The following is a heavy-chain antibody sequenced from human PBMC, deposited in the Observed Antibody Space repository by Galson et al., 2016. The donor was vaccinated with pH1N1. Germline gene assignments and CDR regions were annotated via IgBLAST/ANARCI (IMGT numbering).Heavy chain of an antibody. V-gene: IGHV3-30*04. Sequence: SLRLSCAASGFTFTSYAMHWVRQAPGKGLEWVAVILYDGTNEYYADSVKGRFTISRDKTQSTVYLQMNSLRTEDTAVYYCARETPYSSGWGYYYGMDAWGQGTTVTVSS. CDR3: ARETPYSSGWGYYYGMDA. J-gene: IGHJ6*02. D-gene: IGHD6-19*01. CDR2: ILYDGTNE. CDR1: GFTFTSYA.